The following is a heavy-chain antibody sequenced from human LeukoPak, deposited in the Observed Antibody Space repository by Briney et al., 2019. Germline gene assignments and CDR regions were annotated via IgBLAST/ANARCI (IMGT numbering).Heavy chain of an antibody. CDR3: ATLPRGHLFDS. Sequence: ASVKVSCKLSGDTLTELSMHWVRQSPGKGLEWMGGFVPEDGETIYAQKFQGRVTMTGDTSTDTAYMELSSLRSDDTAVYFCATLPRGHLFDSWGQGTLVTVSS. CDR1: GDTLTELS. D-gene: IGHD3-10*01. V-gene: IGHV1-24*01. CDR2: FVPEDGET. J-gene: IGHJ4*02.